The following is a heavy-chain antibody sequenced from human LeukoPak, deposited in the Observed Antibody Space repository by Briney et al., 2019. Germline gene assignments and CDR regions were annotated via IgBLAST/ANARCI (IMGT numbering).Heavy chain of an antibody. Sequence: GGSLRLSCAASGFTFSSYAMSWVRQAPGKGLEWVSAIGGSGGSTYYADSVKGRFTISRDNSKNTLYLQMNSLRAEDTAVYYCAKGPWLDMTEYYFDYWGQGTLVTVSS. CDR2: IGGSGGST. D-gene: IGHD6-19*01. CDR3: AKGPWLDMTEYYFDY. CDR1: GFTFSSYA. J-gene: IGHJ4*02. V-gene: IGHV3-23*01.